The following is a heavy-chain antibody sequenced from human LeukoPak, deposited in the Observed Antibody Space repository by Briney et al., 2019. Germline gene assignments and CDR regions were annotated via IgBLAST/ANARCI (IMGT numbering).Heavy chain of an antibody. V-gene: IGHV3-30-3*01. CDR1: GFTFSSYT. J-gene: IGHJ5*02. Sequence: GGSLRLSCAASGFTFSSYTIHWVRQSPGKGLEWVTIISYDGSNKYYADSVKGRFTISRDNSKNTLYLQMNSLRAEDTAVYYCARGGQGYDLNWFDPWGQGTLVTVSS. CDR2: ISYDGSNK. CDR3: ARGGQGYDLNWFDP. D-gene: IGHD3-3*01.